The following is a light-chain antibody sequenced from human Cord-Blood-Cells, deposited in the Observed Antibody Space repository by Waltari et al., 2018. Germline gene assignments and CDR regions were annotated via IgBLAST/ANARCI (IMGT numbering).Light chain of an antibody. CDR3: CSYAGSYV. V-gene: IGLV2-11*01. Sequence: QSALTQPRSVSGSPGQSVTISCTGTSSDVGGYNYVSWYQQHPGKAPKLMIYDVRKRPSGGPDRFFGSKSGNTASLTISGLQAEDEADYYCCSYAGSYVFGTGTKVTVL. J-gene: IGLJ1*01. CDR2: DVR. CDR1: SSDVGGYNY.